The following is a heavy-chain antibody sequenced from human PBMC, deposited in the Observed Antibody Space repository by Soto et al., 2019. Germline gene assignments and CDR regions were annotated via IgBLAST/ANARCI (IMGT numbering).Heavy chain of an antibody. Sequence: QLQLQESGPGLVKPSETLSLTCTVSGASISSRSHYWGWIRQPPGKGLEWLGSIYYSGSTYDNPSLKSRVPTPVETSKNQCSLRLSSVTAADTAVYYCPRLLHDRSGYYYFDNWGQGTLVTVSS. CDR3: PRLLHDRSGYYYFDN. CDR1: GASISSRSHY. V-gene: IGHV4-39*01. D-gene: IGHD3-22*01. J-gene: IGHJ4*02. CDR2: IYYSGST.